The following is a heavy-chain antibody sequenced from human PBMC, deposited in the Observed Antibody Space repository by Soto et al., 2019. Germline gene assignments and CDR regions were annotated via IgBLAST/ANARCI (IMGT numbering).Heavy chain of an antibody. CDR3: ARGYGSGSYYGDFDY. Sequence: ASVKVSCKASGYTFTSYGISWVRQAPGQGLEWMGWISAYNGNTNYAQKLQGRVTMTTDTSTSTAYMELRSLRSDDTAVYYCARGYGSGSYYGDFDYWGQGTLVTVSS. V-gene: IGHV1-18*01. J-gene: IGHJ4*02. CDR1: GYTFTSYG. CDR2: ISAYNGNT. D-gene: IGHD3-10*01.